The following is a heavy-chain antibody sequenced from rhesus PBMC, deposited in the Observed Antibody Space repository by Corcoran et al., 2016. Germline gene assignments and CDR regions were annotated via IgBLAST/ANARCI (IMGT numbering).Heavy chain of an antibody. J-gene: IGHJ5-2*02. CDR2: LVWISVRP. CDR1: GYSISICYG. D-gene: IGHD3-16*01. Sequence: QVQLQESGPGMVKPWETLSLTCLFLGYSISICYGWSWIRLPPGKGREWIWYLVWISVRPTTHHPHKRRFTISKDTSKNQFALKLSSVTAADTAVYYCASPKLMLLSGSYYWKEVYNSLDVWGRGVLVTVSS. CDR3: ASPKLMLLSGSYYWKEVYNSLDV. V-gene: IGHV4-127*01.